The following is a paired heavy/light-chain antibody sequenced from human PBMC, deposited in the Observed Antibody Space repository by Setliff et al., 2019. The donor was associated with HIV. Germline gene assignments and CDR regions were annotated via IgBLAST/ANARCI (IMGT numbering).Heavy chain of an antibody. J-gene: IGHJ4*02. V-gene: IGHV4-34*02. CDR1: GANFGDYN. CDR3: TRGLLYDYGYRATGFDY. Sequence: QVHLQQWGAGVLKTSETLSLTCAVYGANFGDYNWNWVRQAPGKGLEWIGESIHLGGANYNPSFKSRVSISTDPSKKQFSLRLTSLSAADMGVYYCTRGLLYDYGYRATGFDYWGQGTLVTVSP. D-gene: IGHD3-10*01. CDR2: SIHLGGA.
Light chain of an antibody. CDR3: QQYGSSPMYT. Sequence: EIVMTQSPATLSVSPGEGATLSCRASQSISSDSLAWYQQKPGQAPRLLIYGASSRATGIPDRFSGSGSGTDFTLTISSLEPEDFAVYYCQQYGSSPMYTFGQG. CDR1: QSISSDS. CDR2: GAS. J-gene: IGKJ2*01. V-gene: IGKV3-20*01.